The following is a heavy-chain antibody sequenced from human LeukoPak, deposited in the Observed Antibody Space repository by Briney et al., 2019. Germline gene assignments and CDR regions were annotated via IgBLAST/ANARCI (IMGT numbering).Heavy chain of an antibody. CDR2: IWYDGSNK. CDR1: GFTFSSYG. D-gene: IGHD4/OR15-4a*01. V-gene: IGHV3-33*01. J-gene: IGHJ3*02. CDR3: ARLTEGDAFDI. Sequence: GGSLRLSCAATGFTFSSYGMHWVRQAPGKGLEWVAVIWYDGSNKYYADSVKGRFTISRDNSKNTLYLQMNSLRAEDTAVYYCARLTEGDAFDIWGQGTMVTVSS.